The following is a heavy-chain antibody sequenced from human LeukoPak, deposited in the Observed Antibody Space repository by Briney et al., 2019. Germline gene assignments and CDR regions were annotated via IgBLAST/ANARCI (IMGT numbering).Heavy chain of an antibody. CDR2: IWYDGSNK. J-gene: IGHJ4*02. Sequence: GGSLRLSCAASGFSFTNYWMSWVRQAPGKGLEWVAVIWYDGSNKYYADSVKGRFTISRDNSKNTLYLQMNSLRAEDTAVYYCARATGTTMADWGQGTLVTVSS. V-gene: IGHV3-33*08. CDR3: ARATGTTMAD. D-gene: IGHD1-1*01. CDR1: GFSFTNYW.